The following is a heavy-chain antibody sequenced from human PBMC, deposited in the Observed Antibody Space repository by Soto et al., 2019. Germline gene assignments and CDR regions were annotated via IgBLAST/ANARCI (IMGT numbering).Heavy chain of an antibody. CDR2: INAGNGNT. J-gene: IGHJ6*03. CDR3: ARGMRAAQTPRYYYYYYMDV. V-gene: IGHV1-3*01. Sequence: ASLKVSCKASGYTFTSYAMHWVRQAPGQRLEWMGWINAGNGNTKYSQKFQGRVTITRDTSASTAYMELSSLRSEDTAVYYCARGMRAAQTPRYYYYYYMDVWGKGTTVTVSS. CDR1: GYTFTSYA.